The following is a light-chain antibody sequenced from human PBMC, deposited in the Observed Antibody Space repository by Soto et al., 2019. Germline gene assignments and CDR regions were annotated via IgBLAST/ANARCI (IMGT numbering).Light chain of an antibody. J-gene: IGKJ4*01. CDR2: DAT. CDR1: QNINSD. V-gene: IGKV1-16*01. Sequence: DIQMTQSPSSLSASVGDRVTIICRASQNINSDLAWFQQKPRKAPKSLIYDATSLQSGVPSRFSGSGSGTDCSLTISSLHPEDAATYYCQQYERYTPSFGGGTKLE. CDR3: QQYERYTPS.